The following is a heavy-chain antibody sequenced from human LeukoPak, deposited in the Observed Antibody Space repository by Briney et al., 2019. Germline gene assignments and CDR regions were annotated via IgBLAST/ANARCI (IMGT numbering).Heavy chain of an antibody. J-gene: IGHJ4*02. D-gene: IGHD1-26*01. CDR2: ISSGAGDT. CDR1: GFTFSAYS. Sequence: GGSLRLSCAGTGFTFSAYSLNWVRQAPGKGLEWVSYISSGAGDTYYADSVKGRFTISRDNAQNSLYLQMNGLRDEDTAVYYCARSRSGNYFDYWGQGTLVSVSS. CDR3: ARSRSGNYFDY. V-gene: IGHV3-48*02.